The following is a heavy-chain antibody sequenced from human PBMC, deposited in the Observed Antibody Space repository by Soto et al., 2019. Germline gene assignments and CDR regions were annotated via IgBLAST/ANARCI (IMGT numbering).Heavy chain of an antibody. CDR1: GYTFTSYA. J-gene: IGHJ6*02. D-gene: IGHD3-10*01. V-gene: IGHV1-3*01. CDR3: TREGSAPYYYYAMDA. CDR2: INAGNGNT. Sequence: ASVKVSCKASGYTFTSYAMHWVRQAPGQRLERMGWINAGNGNTKYSQKFQGRVTITRDTSASTAYMELRSLRSDDTAIYYCTREGSAPYYYYAMDAWGQGTTVTVS.